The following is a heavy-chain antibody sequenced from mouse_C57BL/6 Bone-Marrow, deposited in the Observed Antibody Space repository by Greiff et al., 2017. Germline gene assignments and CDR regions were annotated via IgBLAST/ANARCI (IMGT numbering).Heavy chain of an antibody. Sequence: QVQLQQPGAELVRPGSSVKLSCKASGYTFTSYWMDWVKQRPGQGLEWIGNIYPSDSETHYNQKFKDKATLTVDKASSTAYMQLSGLTSEDSAVDYCSLVQCRFDVWGTGTTVTVSS. V-gene: IGHV1-61*01. CDR1: GYTFTSYW. D-gene: IGHD1-1*01. CDR2: IYPSDSET. J-gene: IGHJ1*03. CDR3: SLVQCRFDV.